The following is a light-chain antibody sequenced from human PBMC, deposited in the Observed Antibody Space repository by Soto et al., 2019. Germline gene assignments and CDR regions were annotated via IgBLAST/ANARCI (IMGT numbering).Light chain of an antibody. V-gene: IGKV3-20*01. CDR1: QSVSSSY. J-gene: IGKJ1*01. Sequence: EIVLTQSPGTLSLSPGERATLSCRASQSVSSSYLAWYQQKPGQAPRLLIYGASSRATGIPDRFSGSGSGTGFTLTISRLEPADFAAYYCQQYGSSPPWTFGQGTKVEIK. CDR2: GAS. CDR3: QQYGSSPPWT.